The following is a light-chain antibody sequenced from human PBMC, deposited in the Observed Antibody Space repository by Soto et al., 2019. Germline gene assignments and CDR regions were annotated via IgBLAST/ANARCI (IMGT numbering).Light chain of an antibody. Sequence: EIVMTQSPATLSVSPGDRATLSCRASESVTSSLAWYQQKPGQPPRLLIYGASTRATGIPARFSGSGSGTEFTLTISSLQSEDFAVYYCQQYNNWPPEITFGQGTRLEIK. CDR2: GAS. V-gene: IGKV3-15*01. J-gene: IGKJ5*01. CDR3: QQYNNWPPEIT. CDR1: ESVTSS.